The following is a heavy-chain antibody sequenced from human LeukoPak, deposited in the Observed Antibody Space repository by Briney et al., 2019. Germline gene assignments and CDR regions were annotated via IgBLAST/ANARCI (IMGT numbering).Heavy chain of an antibody. Sequence: GGSLRLSCAASGFTVNSNYMSWVRQAPGKGLELVSVLYSGGSTFYADSVKGRFTISRHNSENTLYLQMYSLRAEDTAVYYCAGSAWLDYWGQGTLVTVSS. CDR1: GFTVNSNY. CDR3: AGSAWLDY. J-gene: IGHJ4*02. CDR2: LYSGGST. V-gene: IGHV3-53*04.